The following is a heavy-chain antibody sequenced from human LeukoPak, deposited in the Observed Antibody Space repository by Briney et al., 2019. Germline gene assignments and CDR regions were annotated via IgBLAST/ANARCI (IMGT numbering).Heavy chain of an antibody. CDR3: ARQPGIATY. Sequence: KPSETLSLTCTVSGGSINSSSYYWGWIRQPPGKGLEWIGSIYYSGSTYYNPSLKSRVTISVDTSKNQFSLKLSSVTPADTAVYYCARQPGIATYWGQGTLVTVSS. D-gene: IGHD6-13*01. J-gene: IGHJ4*02. CDR2: IYYSGST. V-gene: IGHV4-39*01. CDR1: GGSINSSSYY.